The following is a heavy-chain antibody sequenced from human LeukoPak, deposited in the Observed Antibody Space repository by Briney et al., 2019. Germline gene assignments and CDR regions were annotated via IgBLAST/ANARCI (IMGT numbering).Heavy chain of an antibody. D-gene: IGHD5-12*01. CDR1: GFTFSSYG. V-gene: IGHV3-30*03. Sequence: GGSLRLSCAASGFTFSSYGMHWVRQAPGKGLEWVAVISYDGSNKYYADSVKGRFTISRDNSKNTLYLQMNSLRAEDTAVYYCARDGRGYSGYDSDDYWGQGTLVTVSS. CDR2: ISYDGSNK. J-gene: IGHJ4*02. CDR3: ARDGRGYSGYDSDDY.